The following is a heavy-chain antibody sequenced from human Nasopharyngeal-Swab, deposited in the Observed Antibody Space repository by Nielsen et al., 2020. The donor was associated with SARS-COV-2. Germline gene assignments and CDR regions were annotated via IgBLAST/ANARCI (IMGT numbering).Heavy chain of an antibody. J-gene: IGHJ6*02. CDR2: IFPGDSDT. Sequence: GESLQISCATSGYRLTDYWIAWVRQAPGKGLECMGTIFPGDSDTRYSPSFEGRVTISVDQSITTAYLHWTSLKASDTAKYYCAIGAAVGTLFHGMDVWGQGTMVTVSS. D-gene: IGHD1-26*01. CDR3: AIGAAVGTLFHGMDV. V-gene: IGHV5-51*01. CDR1: GYRLTDYW.